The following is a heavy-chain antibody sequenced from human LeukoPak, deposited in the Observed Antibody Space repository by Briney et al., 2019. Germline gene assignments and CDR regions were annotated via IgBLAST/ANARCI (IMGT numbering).Heavy chain of an antibody. D-gene: IGHD4-17*01. J-gene: IGHJ1*01. CDR1: GFTFSSFA. CDR3: SRDPNGDYVGAFDFQR. Sequence: GGSLRLSCVVSGFTFSSFAMTWVRQAPGRGLEWVSSIRGSGGGTDYADSVRGRFTISRDNSKNTLYLQMNSMRAEDTAIYYCSRDPNGDYVGAFDFQRWGQGTLVTVSS. V-gene: IGHV3-23*01. CDR2: IRGSGGGT.